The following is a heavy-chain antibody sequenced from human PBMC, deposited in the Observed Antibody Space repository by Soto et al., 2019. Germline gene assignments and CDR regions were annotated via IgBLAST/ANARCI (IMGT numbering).Heavy chain of an antibody. J-gene: IGHJ6*02. Sequence: ASVKVSCQASGYTFTGYYMHWVRQAPGQGLEWMGWINPNSGGTNYAQKFQGWVTMTRDTSISTAYMELSRLRSDDTAVYYCARFRSGSYRQYYYGMDVWGQGTTVTVSS. V-gene: IGHV1-2*04. CDR1: GYTFTGYY. CDR3: ARFRSGSYRQYYYGMDV. CDR2: INPNSGGT. D-gene: IGHD3-10*01.